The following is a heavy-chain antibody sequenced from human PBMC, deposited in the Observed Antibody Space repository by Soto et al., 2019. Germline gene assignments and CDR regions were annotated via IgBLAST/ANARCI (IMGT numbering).Heavy chain of an antibody. D-gene: IGHD2-21*02. V-gene: IGHV3-23*01. CDR1: GFTFSVYA. Sequence: EVQLLESGGGFVQPGGSLRLSCAATGFTFSVYAMTWVRQAPGKGLEWVSAVTANGGSTYSADSVKGRFTISRDNSKNTLFLQMNSLRAEDTAVYYCASLGVGDWANYYYYYGMDVWGQWTTVTVSS. CDR2: VTANGGST. J-gene: IGHJ6*02. CDR3: ASLGVGDWANYYYYYGMDV.